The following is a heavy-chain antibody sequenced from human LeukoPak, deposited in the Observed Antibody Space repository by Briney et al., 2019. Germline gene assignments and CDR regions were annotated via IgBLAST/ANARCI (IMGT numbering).Heavy chain of an antibody. V-gene: IGHV4-4*02. CDR3: ARHYDLWSGYNY. CDR1: GGSINSNYW. Sequence: SETLSLTCAVSGGSINSNYWWTWVRQSPGKGLEWIGEIYHTGSVNYNLSLESRVTISRDRSKNQFSLMLRSVTAADTAVYYCARHYDLWSGYNYWGQGLLVTVSS. CDR2: IYHTGSV. J-gene: IGHJ4*02. D-gene: IGHD3-3*01.